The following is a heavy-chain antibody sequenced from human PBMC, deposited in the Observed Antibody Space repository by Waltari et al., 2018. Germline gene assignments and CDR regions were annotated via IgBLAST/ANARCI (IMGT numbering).Heavy chain of an antibody. Sequence: SGAEVKKPGESLKISCQGSGYSFTRYWIGWVRQMTGRGLEWMGLIYPGDSEIRYSPSFQGQVTISADKSIETAYLQWSSLKASDSAMYFCVRQSNWDYYSFDFWGQGALVTASS. D-gene: IGHD1-7*01. CDR2: IYPGDSEI. CDR1: GYSFTRYW. J-gene: IGHJ4*02. CDR3: VRQSNWDYYSFDF. V-gene: IGHV5-51*01.